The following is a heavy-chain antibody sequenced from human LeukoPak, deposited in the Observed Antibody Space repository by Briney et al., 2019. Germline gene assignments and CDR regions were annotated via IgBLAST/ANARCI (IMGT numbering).Heavy chain of an antibody. V-gene: IGHV1-18*01. Sequence: ASVKVSCKASGYTFSSYGISWVRQAPRQGLEGMGWINTYNGDANYAQQLQARVNIPTDKTPRTLYTELRGLGSDAPAGYYLARDCTGDERYGSGSYCGNGGQGTLVTVSS. CDR3: ARDCTGDERYGSGSYCGN. CDR2: INTYNGDA. CDR1: GYTFSSYG. J-gene: IGHJ4*02. D-gene: IGHD3-10*01.